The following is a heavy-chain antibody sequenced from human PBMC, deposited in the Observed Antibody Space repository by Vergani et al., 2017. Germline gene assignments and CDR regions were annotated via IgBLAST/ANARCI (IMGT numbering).Heavy chain of an antibody. J-gene: IGHJ4*02. D-gene: IGHD5-24*01. Sequence: VQLVESGGGLVQPGGSLRLSCAASGFMFSNYWMNWVRQAPGKGLEWVANIKQDGSEKYYVDSVRGRFTISRDNSKNTLFLQMDSLRAEDTAVYYCAKSGWLQHFGAHYFDSWGQGILVTVSS. CDR2: IKQDGSEK. CDR1: GFMFSNYW. CDR3: AKSGWLQHFGAHYFDS. V-gene: IGHV3-7*01.